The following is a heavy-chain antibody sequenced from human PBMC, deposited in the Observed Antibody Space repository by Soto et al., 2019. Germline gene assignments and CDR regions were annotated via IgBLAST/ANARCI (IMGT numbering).Heavy chain of an antibody. CDR1: GGSFSGYY. J-gene: IGHJ6*02. Sequence: PSETLSLTCAVYGGSFSGYYWSWIRQPPGKGLEWIGEINHSGSTNYNPSLKSRVTISVDTSKNQFSLKLSSVTAADTAVYYCERDLRYFDPQDIYYYYYYGMDVWGQGTSVTVSS. V-gene: IGHV4-34*01. D-gene: IGHD3-9*01. CDR2: INHSGST. CDR3: ERDLRYFDPQDIYYYYYYGMDV.